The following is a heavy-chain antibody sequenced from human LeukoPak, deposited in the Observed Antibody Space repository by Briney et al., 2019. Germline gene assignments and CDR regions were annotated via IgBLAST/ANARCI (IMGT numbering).Heavy chain of an antibody. V-gene: IGHV3-30*02. CDR2: IRYDGINR. J-gene: IGHJ4*02. CDR3: AREGSGSYFNDY. Sequence: GGSLRLSCAASGFIFSNYDIYWVRQAPGKGLEWVAFIRYDGINRYYADSVKGRFTISRDNSKNTLYLQMNSLRAEDTAVYYCAREGSGSYFNDYWGQGTLVTVSS. CDR1: GFIFSNYD. D-gene: IGHD1-26*01.